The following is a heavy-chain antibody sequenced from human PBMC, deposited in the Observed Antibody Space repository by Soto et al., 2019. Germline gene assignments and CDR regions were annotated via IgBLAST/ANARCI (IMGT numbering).Heavy chain of an antibody. Sequence: LRLSCAASGFTFSSYAMSWVRQAPGKGLEWVSAISGSGGSTYYADSVKGRFTISRDNSKNTLYLQMNSLRAEDTAVYYCAKDPNRHSRGDYWLDPWGQGTLVTVSS. J-gene: IGHJ5*02. CDR3: AKDPNRHSRGDYWLDP. CDR2: ISGSGGST. D-gene: IGHD6-13*01. CDR1: GFTFSSYA. V-gene: IGHV3-23*01.